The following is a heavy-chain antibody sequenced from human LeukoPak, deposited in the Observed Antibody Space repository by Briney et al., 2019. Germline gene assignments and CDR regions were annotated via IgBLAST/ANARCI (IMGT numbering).Heavy chain of an antibody. V-gene: IGHV3-30*18. CDR2: ISYDGSNK. D-gene: IGHD6-19*01. Sequence: GGSLRLSCAASGFTFTNAWMSWVRQAPGKGLEWVAVISYDGSNKYYADSVKGRFTISRDNSKNTLYLQMNSLSAEDTAVYYCAKADSSGWHNYYYYGMDVWGQGTTVTVSS. J-gene: IGHJ6*02. CDR3: AKADSSGWHNYYYYGMDV. CDR1: GFTFTNAW.